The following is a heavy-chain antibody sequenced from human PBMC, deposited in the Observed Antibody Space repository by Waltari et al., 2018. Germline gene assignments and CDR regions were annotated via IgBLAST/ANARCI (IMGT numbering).Heavy chain of an antibody. CDR1: GDSMNRNSW. CDR3: ARDRGRGLYLDS. CDR2: IHGSGRT. D-gene: IGHD2-15*01. Sequence: QLQLQQSGPGLVKPSESLSLTCAVSGDSMNRNSWWNWVRQPPGKGLEWIGQIHGSGRTNYNPSLESRVTVSIDTSNNQFSLKVSYATAADTAVYYCARDRGRGLYLDSWGQGTLVTVSP. V-gene: IGHV4-4*02. J-gene: IGHJ4*02.